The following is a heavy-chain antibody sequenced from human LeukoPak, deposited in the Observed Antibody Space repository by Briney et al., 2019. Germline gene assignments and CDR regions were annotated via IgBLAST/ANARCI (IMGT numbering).Heavy chain of an antibody. D-gene: IGHD1-26*01. Sequence: GGSLRLSCAASGYPFSSFSMNWVRQAPGNGLEWVSYISSTSSTIYYADSVKGRFTVSRDNAKNSLYLHMNSLRDDDTAVYYCARDLISGHYTFDYWGQGTLVTVSS. J-gene: IGHJ4*02. CDR3: ARDLISGHYTFDY. CDR1: GYPFSSFS. CDR2: ISSTSSTI. V-gene: IGHV3-48*02.